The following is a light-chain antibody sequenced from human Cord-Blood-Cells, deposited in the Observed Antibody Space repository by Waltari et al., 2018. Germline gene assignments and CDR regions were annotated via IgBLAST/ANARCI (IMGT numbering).Light chain of an antibody. Sequence: IVMTQSPLSLPVTPGEPASISCRSSQSLLHSNGYNYLDWYLQKPGQSPQLLIYLGSNRASGVPDRFSGSGSGTDFTLKISRVEAEDVGVYYCMQALQTPLTFSQGTKVEIK. CDR3: MQALQTPLT. J-gene: IGKJ1*01. CDR1: QSLLHSNGYNY. CDR2: LGS. V-gene: IGKV2-28*01.